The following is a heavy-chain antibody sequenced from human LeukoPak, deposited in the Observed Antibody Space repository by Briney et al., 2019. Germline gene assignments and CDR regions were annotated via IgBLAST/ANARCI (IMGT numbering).Heavy chain of an antibody. CDR1: GGSFSGYY. CDR3: ATKSGLGIDY. D-gene: IGHD3/OR15-3a*01. V-gene: IGHV4-34*01. Sequence: SETLSLTCAVYGGSFSGYYWSWIRQPPGKGLEWIGEINHSGSTNYNPSLKSRVTISVDTSKNQFSLKLSPVTAADTAVYYCATKSGLGIDYWGQGTLVTVSS. J-gene: IGHJ4*02. CDR2: INHSGST.